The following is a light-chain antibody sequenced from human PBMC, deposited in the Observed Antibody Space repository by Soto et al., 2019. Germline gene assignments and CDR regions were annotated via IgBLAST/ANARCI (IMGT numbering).Light chain of an antibody. CDR1: QTVSNW. J-gene: IGKJ1*01. Sequence: DIPLTQSPSTLSASVGDRVTITCRASQTVSNWLAWYQQKPGKAPKLLIYKASILESGVPSRFSGSGSGTEFTLTISSLQPEDFATYYCQKYNSYSQTFGQGTKVEIK. CDR2: KAS. CDR3: QKYNSYSQT. V-gene: IGKV1-5*03.